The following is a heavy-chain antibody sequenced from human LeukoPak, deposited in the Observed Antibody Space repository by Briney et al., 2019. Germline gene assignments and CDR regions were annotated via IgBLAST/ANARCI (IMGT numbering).Heavy chain of an antibody. V-gene: IGHV1-18*01. CDR3: ARGRRGIAAAGNWFDP. CDR1: GYTFTSYG. D-gene: IGHD6-13*01. CDR2: ISAYNGNT. Sequence: ASVKVSCKASGYTFTSYGISWVRQAPGQGLEWMGWISAYNGNTNYAQKLKGRVTMTTDTSTSTAYLELRSLRSDDAAVYYCARGRRGIAAAGNWFDPWGQGTLVTVSS. J-gene: IGHJ5*02.